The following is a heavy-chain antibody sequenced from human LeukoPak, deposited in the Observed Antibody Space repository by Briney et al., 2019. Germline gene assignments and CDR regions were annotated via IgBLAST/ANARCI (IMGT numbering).Heavy chain of an antibody. V-gene: IGHV1-2*06. CDR3: AREVYGAFDI. CDR1: GFTFTGYY. D-gene: IGHD5/OR15-5a*01. CDR2: INPNSGGT. Sequence: ASVKVSCKTSGFTFTGYYMHWVRQPPGQGLEWMRRINPNSGGTNYAQKFQGRVTMTRDTSISTAYMELSRLRSDETAVYCCAREVYGAFDIWGQGTMVTVSS. J-gene: IGHJ3*02.